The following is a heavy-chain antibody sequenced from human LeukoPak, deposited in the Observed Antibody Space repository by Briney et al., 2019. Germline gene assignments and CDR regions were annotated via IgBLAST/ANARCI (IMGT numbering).Heavy chain of an antibody. D-gene: IGHD3-10*01. V-gene: IGHV4-39*01. J-gene: IGHJ4*02. CDR3: ASLLTCYYGSGSYLSAARDEFKIDY. CDR1: GGSLSSSTYY. Sequence: PSETLSLTCTVSGGSLSSSTYYWGWIRQPPGKGLEWIGSIYYSGSTYYNPSLKSRVTISVDTSKNQFSLKLSSVTAADTAVYYCASLLTCYYGSGSYLSAARDEFKIDYWGQGTLVTVSS. CDR2: IYYSGST.